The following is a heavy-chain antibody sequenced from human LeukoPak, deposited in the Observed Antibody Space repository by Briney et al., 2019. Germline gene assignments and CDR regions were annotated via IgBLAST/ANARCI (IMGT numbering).Heavy chain of an antibody. CDR3: AARFSPSHLRFLGLP. CDR2: INPNSGGT. J-gene: IGHJ5*02. CDR1: GYTFTGYY. D-gene: IGHD3-3*01. V-gene: IGHV1-2*04. Sequence: GASVKVSCKASGYTFTGYYMHWVRHAPGQGLEWMGWINPNSGGTNYAQKFQGWVTITRDMSTSTAYMELSSLRSEDTAVYYCAARFSPSHLRFLGLPWGQGTLVTVSS.